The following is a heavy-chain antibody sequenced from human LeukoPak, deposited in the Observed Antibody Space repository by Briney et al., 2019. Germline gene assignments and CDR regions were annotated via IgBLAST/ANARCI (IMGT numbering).Heavy chain of an antibody. CDR1: GFTFSSYE. J-gene: IGHJ4*02. CDR2: ISSSGSTK. CDR3: ARIARGY. Sequence: GGSLRLSCAASGFTFSSYEMNWVRQAPGKGLEWIAYISSSGSTKYYADFVKGRFTISRDNAKNSLYLQMNSLRAEDTALYYCARIARGYWGQGTLVTVSS. D-gene: IGHD2-21*01. V-gene: IGHV3-48*03.